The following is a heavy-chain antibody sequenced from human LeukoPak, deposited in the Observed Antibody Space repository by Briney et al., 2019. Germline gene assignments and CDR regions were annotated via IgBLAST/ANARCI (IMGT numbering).Heavy chain of an antibody. D-gene: IGHD3-10*01. Sequence: ASVKVSCKVSGYTLTELSMHWVRQAPGKGLEWMGGFDPEDGETINAQKFQGRVTMTEDTSTDTAYMELSSLRSEDTAVYYCATVYGSGSSNDYWGQGTLATVSS. CDR2: FDPEDGET. V-gene: IGHV1-24*01. J-gene: IGHJ4*02. CDR1: GYTLTELS. CDR3: ATVYGSGSSNDY.